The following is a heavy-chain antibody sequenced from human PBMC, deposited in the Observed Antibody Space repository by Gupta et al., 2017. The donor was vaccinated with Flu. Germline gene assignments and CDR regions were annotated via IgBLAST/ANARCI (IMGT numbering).Heavy chain of an antibody. CDR2: ISYDGSNK. J-gene: IGHJ5*02. V-gene: IGHV3-30*18. CDR1: GFTLRSSG. Sequence: QVQPAESGGGVVQPGRSLRLSCATCGFTLRSSGMNWVRPAPGKGLEWVAVISYDGSNKYYADSVQGRFTTSRDNSKNTLYLQMNSLRAEDTAVYYCAKDRPLWPRGSLFDPWGQGTLVTVSS. D-gene: IGHD1-26*01. CDR3: AKDRPLWPRGSLFDP.